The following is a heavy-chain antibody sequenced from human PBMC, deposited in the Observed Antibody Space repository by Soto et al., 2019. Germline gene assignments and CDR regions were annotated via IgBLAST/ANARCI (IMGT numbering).Heavy chain of an antibody. J-gene: IGHJ4*02. CDR1: GYTFTGYV. CDR2: INAGNGNT. D-gene: IGHD3-22*01. CDR3: AKNPGYYYDSTGYHFDY. V-gene: IGHV1-3*01. Sequence: ASVKVSCKAFGYTFTGYVIHWWRQAPGQRLEWMGWINAGNGNTKYSQKFQDRVTITRDTSASTAYMELNSLRAEDTAVYYCAKNPGYYYDSTGYHFDYWGQGTLVTVSS.